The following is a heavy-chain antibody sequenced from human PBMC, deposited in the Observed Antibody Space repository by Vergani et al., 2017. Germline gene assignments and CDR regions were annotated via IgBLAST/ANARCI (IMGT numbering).Heavy chain of an antibody. CDR3: ARDSRPYSGYDSGGDLYYYYYGMDV. Sequence: EVQLVESGGGLVKPGGSLRLSCAASGFTFSSYSMNWVRQAPGKGLEWVSSISSSSSYIYYADSVKGRFTISRDNAKNSLYLQMNSLRAEDTAVYYCARDSRPYSGYDSGGDLYYYYYGMDVWGQGTTVTVYS. V-gene: IGHV3-21*01. J-gene: IGHJ6*02. CDR2: ISSSSSYI. D-gene: IGHD5-12*01. CDR1: GFTFSSYS.